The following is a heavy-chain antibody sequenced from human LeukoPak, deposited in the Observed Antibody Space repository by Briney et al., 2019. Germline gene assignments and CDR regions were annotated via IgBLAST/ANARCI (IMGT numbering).Heavy chain of an antibody. J-gene: IGHJ4*01. CDR2: INPSGGST. CDR1: GYTFTGYY. V-gene: IGHV1-46*01. Sequence: ASVKVSCKASGYTFTGYYMHWVRQAPGQGLEWMGIINPSGGSTSYAQKFQGRVTMTRDTSTSTVYMELSSLRSEDTAVYYCARDGNYGSGSYIPYYFDYWGHGALVTVSS. CDR3: ARDGNYGSGSYIPYYFDY. D-gene: IGHD3-10*01.